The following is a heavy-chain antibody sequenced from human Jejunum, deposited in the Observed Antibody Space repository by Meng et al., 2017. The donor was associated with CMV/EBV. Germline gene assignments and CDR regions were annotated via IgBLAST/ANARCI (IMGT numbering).Heavy chain of an antibody. V-gene: IGHV3-72*01. J-gene: IGHJ4*02. CDR2: ARTKSYSYTK. Sequence: EVQLVESGGGLVQPGXXXXLSCEASGFTFSDYAMDWVRQAPGKGLEWVGRARTKSYSYTKDYAASVKGRFTISRDDSKNSVYLQMSSLKTEDTAVYYCATDLSRTAVDAGYWGQGTLVTVSS. CDR1: GFTFSDYA. CDR3: ATDLSRTAVDAGY. D-gene: IGHD6-19*01.